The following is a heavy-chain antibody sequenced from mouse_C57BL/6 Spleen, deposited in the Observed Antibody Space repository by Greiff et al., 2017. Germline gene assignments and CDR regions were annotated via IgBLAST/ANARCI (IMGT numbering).Heavy chain of an antibody. V-gene: IGHV1-69*01. CDR3: ARGGSTGFDY. Sequence: QVQLQQPGAELVMPGASVKLSCKASGYTFTSYWMHWVKQRPGQGLEWIGEIDPSDSYTNYNQEFKGKSTLTVDKSSSTAYMQLSSLTSEDSAVYYCARGGSTGFDYWGQGTTLTVSS. D-gene: IGHD1-1*01. CDR1: GYTFTSYW. CDR2: IDPSDSYT. J-gene: IGHJ2*01.